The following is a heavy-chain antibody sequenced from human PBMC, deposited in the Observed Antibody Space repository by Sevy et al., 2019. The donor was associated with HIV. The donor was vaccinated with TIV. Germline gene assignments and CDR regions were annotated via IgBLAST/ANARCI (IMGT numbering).Heavy chain of an antibody. CDR1: GFTFSNYA. V-gene: IGHV3-23*01. D-gene: IGHD1-26*01. J-gene: IGHJ4*02. Sequence: GGSLRLSCAASGFTFSNYAMSWVRQAPGKGLKWVSVIIGSGDSTYYADSVKGRFTISRDNSKTTLYLQMNSLRAEDTAVYYCAKDVVMGATTPIYYFDYWGQGTLVTVSS. CDR2: IIGSGDST. CDR3: AKDVVMGATTPIYYFDY.